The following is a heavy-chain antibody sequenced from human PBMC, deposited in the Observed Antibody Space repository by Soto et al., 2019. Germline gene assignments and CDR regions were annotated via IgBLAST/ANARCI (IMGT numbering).Heavy chain of an antibody. CDR3: ARDDSSGWYYFDY. CDR2: IYYSGST. V-gene: IGHV4-59*01. J-gene: IGHJ4*02. CDR1: GGSISGYY. Sequence: SSETLSLTCTVSGGSISGYYWSWIRQPPGKGLEWIGYIYYSGSTNYNPSLKSRVTISVDTSKNQFSLKLNSVTAADTAVYYCARDDSSGWYYFDYWGQGTLVTVSS. D-gene: IGHD6-19*01.